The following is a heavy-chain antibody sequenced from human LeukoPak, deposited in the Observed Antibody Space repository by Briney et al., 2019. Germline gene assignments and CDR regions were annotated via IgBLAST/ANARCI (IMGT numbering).Heavy chain of an antibody. CDR3: AKSYGDYYYYMDV. Sequence: QPGGSLRLSCAASGFTFSSYAMSWVRQAPGKWLEWVSAISGSGGSTYYADSVKGRFTISRDNSKNTLYLQMNSLRAEDTAVYYCAKSYGDYYYYMDVWGKGTTVTVSS. D-gene: IGHD4-17*01. V-gene: IGHV3-23*01. CDR2: ISGSGGST. CDR1: GFTFSSYA. J-gene: IGHJ6*03.